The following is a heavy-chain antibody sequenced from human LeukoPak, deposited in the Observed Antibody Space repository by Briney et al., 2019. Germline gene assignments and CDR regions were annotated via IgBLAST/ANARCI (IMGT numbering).Heavy chain of an antibody. Sequence: GESLKISCKGSGYSFTSYWSGWVRHMPGKGLEWMGLIYPGDSDTRYSPSFQGQVTISADKSISTAYLQWSSPKASDTAMYYCARHERSSTYYYYGMDVWGQGPTVTVSS. D-gene: IGHD6-6*01. CDR1: GYSFTSYW. V-gene: IGHV5-51*01. CDR2: IYPGDSDT. CDR3: ARHERSSTYYYYGMDV. J-gene: IGHJ6*02.